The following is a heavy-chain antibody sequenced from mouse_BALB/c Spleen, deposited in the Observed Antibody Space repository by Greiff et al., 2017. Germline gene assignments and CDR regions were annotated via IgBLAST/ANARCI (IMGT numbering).Heavy chain of an antibody. V-gene: IGHV1S137*01. CDR1: GYTFTDYA. CDR3: ARGGNYGNLYAMDY. Sequence: QVQLQQSGAELVRPGVSVKISCKGSGYTFTDYAMHWVKQSHAKSLEWIGVISTYYGDASYNQKFKGKATMTVDKSSSTAYMELARLTSEDSAIYYCARGGNYGNLYAMDYWGQGTSVTVSS. J-gene: IGHJ4*01. CDR2: ISTYYGDA. D-gene: IGHD2-1*01.